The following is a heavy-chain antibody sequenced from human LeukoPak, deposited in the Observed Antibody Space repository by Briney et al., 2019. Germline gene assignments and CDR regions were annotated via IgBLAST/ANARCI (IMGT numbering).Heavy chain of an antibody. Sequence: PGGSLRLSCVASGFTVSSNYMSWVRQAPGKGLEWVSVMYSGGNTYYADSVKGRFTISRDNSKNTVYFQMNSLRAEDTAVYYCARFDEQQMYFHHWGQGTLVTVSS. D-gene: IGHD6-13*01. CDR1: GFTVSSNY. J-gene: IGHJ1*01. V-gene: IGHV3-53*01. CDR3: ARFDEQQMYFHH. CDR2: MYSGGNT.